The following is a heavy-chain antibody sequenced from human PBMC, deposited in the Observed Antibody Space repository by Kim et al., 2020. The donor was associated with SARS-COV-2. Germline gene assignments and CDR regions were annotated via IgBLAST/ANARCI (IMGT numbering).Heavy chain of an antibody. CDR2: IVVGSGNT. D-gene: IGHD3-22*01. CDR1: GFTFTSSA. CDR3: AADSSGYHDAFDI. Sequence: SVKVSCKASGFTFTSSAVQWVRQARGQRLEWIGWIVVGSGNTKYAQKFQERVTITRDMSTSTAYMELSSLRSEDTAVYYCAADSSGYHDAFDIWGQGTMVTVSS. V-gene: IGHV1-58*01. J-gene: IGHJ3*02.